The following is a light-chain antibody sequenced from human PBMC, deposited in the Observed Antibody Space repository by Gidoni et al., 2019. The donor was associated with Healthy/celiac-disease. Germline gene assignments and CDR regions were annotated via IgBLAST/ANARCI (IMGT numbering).Light chain of an antibody. V-gene: IGLV6-57*04. CDR2: EDN. CDR1: SGSIASNY. J-gene: IGLJ3*02. Sequence: NFMLPQPHSVSESQGKTVTIACTRSSGSIASNYVQWSQQRPGSAPTTVIYEDNQRPSGVPDRFSGSIDSSSNSASLTISGLKTEDEADYYCQSYDSSNHEVFGGGTKLTVL. CDR3: QSYDSSNHEV.